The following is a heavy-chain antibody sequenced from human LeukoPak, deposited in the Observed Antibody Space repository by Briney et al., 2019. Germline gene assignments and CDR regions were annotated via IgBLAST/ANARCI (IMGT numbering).Heavy chain of an antibody. CDR3: AKDRGSTWFGGFDY. J-gene: IGHJ4*02. CDR2: ISGSGTRT. D-gene: IGHD3-10*01. V-gene: IGHV3-23*01. Sequence: PGGSLRLSCAASGFTFSSYSMNWVRQAPGKGLEWVSAISGSGTRTYNADSVKGRFTISRDNSKNTLYLQMNSLRAEDTAVYYCAKDRGSTWFGGFDYWGQGTLVTVSS. CDR1: GFTFSSYS.